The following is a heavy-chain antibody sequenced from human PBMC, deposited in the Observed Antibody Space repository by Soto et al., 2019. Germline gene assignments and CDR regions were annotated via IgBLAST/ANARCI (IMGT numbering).Heavy chain of an antibody. D-gene: IGHD3-10*01. CDR3: VKNSGWFNT. J-gene: IGHJ5*02. CDR1: GFTFGTTD. V-gene: IGHV3-23*01. CDR2: IDGSGGIT. Sequence: QLLQSGGGFVQPGGSLTLSCAASGFTFGTTDMSWVRQAPGEGLEWVSTIDGSGGITYYADSAKGRFTISRDTSRKTVYLQMNSLRGDDTGLYYCVKNSGWFNTWGQGALVTVSS.